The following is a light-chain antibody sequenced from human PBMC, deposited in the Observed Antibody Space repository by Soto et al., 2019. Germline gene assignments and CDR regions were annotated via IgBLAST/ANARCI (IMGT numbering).Light chain of an antibody. V-gene: IGKV1-27*01. CDR1: QDIDNY. CDR2: AAS. J-gene: IGKJ3*01. Sequence: DIQMTQSPYSLTASVGDRVTITCRASQDIDNYLAWYQQKPGKAPKVLIYAASTLQAGVPSRFSGSGSGTEFTLTISSLQPEDVATYYCQRHNRGPPVTFGAGTKVNI. CDR3: QRHNRGPPVT.